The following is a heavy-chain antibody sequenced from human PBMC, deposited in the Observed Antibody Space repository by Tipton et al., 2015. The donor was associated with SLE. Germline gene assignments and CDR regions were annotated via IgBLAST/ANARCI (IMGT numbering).Heavy chain of an antibody. CDR2: IYYSGST. Sequence: LRLSCTVSGGSISSYYWSWIRQPPGKGLEWIGYIYYSGSTNYNPSLKSRVTISVDTSKNQFSLKLSSVTAADTAVYYCARWAGPTVNFDYWGQGTLITVSS. CDR3: ARWAGPTVNFDY. CDR1: GGSISSYY. J-gene: IGHJ4*02. V-gene: IGHV4-59*01. D-gene: IGHD4-11*01.